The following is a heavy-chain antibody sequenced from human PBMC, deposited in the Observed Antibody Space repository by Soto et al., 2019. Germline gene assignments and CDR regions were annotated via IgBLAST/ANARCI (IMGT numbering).Heavy chain of an antibody. J-gene: IGHJ4*02. CDR3: TTDHPDSLYYYDSSGLEGLDY. D-gene: IGHD3-22*01. CDR1: GFTFSNAW. Sequence: GGSLRLSCAASGFTFSNAWMNWVRQAPGKGLEWVGRIKSKTDGGTTDYAAPVKGRFTISRDDSKNTLYLQMNSLKTEDTAVYYCTTDHPDSLYYYDSSGLEGLDYWGQGTLVTVSS. CDR2: IKSKTDGGTT. V-gene: IGHV3-15*07.